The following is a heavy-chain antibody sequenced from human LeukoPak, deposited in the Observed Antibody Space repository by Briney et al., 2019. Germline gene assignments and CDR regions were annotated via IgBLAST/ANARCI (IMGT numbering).Heavy chain of an antibody. V-gene: IGHV4-34*01. Sequence: PSETLSLTCAVYGGSFSGYYWSWIRQPPGKGLEWIGEINHSGSTNYNPSLKSRVTISVDTSKNQFSLKLSSVTAADTAVYYCARSHWITMTRGAFAIWGQGTMVTVSS. CDR1: GGSFSGYY. CDR2: INHSGST. CDR3: ARSHWITMTRGAFAI. J-gene: IGHJ3*02. D-gene: IGHD3-22*01.